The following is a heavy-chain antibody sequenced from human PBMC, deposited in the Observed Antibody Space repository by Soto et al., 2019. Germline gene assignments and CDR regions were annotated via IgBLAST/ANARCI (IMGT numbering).Heavy chain of an antibody. CDR1: GFTFSTYT. J-gene: IGHJ6*02. Sequence: QVQLVESGGGVVQPGRSLRLSCAASGFTFSTYTMHWVRQAPGKGLEWVAVISYDGNNKYYAESVKGRFTISRDNSKNTLFLQMNSLRAEDTAVYYCAKQYHHINYDMDVWGQGTTVTVSS. V-gene: IGHV3-30-3*02. CDR2: ISYDGNNK. D-gene: IGHD2-2*01. CDR3: AKQYHHINYDMDV.